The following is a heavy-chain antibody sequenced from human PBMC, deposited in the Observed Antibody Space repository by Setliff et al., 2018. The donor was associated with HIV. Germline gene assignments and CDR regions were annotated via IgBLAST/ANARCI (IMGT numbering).Heavy chain of an antibody. D-gene: IGHD3-9*01. J-gene: IGHJ6*03. V-gene: IGHV4-39*02. Sequence: SETLSLTCAAPGVAISGSTYYWAWIRQSPGRGLQWIGSVHYTGSSYRNPSLKSRLTISIDTSRNHFSLNLTTVTAADTAVYYCAMTLRLFDWGYMDAWGKGTTVTVSS. CDR3: AMTLRLFDWGYMDA. CDR2: VHYTGSS. CDR1: GVAISGSTYY.